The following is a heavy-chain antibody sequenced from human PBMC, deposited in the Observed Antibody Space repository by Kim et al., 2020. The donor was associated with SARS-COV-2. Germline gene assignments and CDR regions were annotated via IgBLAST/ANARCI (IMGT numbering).Heavy chain of an antibody. CDR3: AREDSSSWPPGAFDI. D-gene: IGHD6-13*01. CDR1: GFTFSRYS. Sequence: GGSLRLSCAASGFTFSRYSMNWVRQAPGKGLEWVSYISSSSSTIYYADSVKGRLTISRDNAKNSLYLQMNSLRDEDTAVYYCAREDSSSWPPGAFDIWGQGTMVTVSS. CDR2: ISSSSSTI. J-gene: IGHJ3*02. V-gene: IGHV3-48*02.